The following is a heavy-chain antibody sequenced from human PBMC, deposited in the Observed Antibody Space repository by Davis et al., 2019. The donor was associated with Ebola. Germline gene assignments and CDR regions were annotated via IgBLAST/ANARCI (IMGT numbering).Heavy chain of an antibody. Sequence: RGSLTLSCAASGFTFTDYYMSCIRQATGTGLEWISYISGASTTYYADSVKGRFTISRDNAKNPLYLQMNSLRVEDTAVYYCARGIMKYYFEYWGQGSLVTVSP. V-gene: IGHV3-11*04. CDR3: ARGIMKYYFEY. D-gene: IGHD3-16*01. J-gene: IGHJ4*02. CDR2: ISGASTT. CDR1: GFTFTDYY.